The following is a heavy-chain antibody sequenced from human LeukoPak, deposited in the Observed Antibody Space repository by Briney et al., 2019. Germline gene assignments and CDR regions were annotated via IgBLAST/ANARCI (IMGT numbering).Heavy chain of an antibody. CDR2: VYSTGST. J-gene: IGHJ4*02. CDR3: STDQEFYFDY. CDR1: GGSISSYY. Sequence: SETLSLTCTVSGGSISSYYWSWIRQPAGKGLEWIGRVYSTGSTNYNPSLKSRVTMSVDKSKNQLSLKLTSATAADTAVYYCSTDQEFYFDYWGQGTLVTVSS. V-gene: IGHV4-4*07.